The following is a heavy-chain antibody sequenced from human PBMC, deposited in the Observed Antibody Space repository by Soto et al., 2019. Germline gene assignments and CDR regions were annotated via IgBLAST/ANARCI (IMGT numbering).Heavy chain of an antibody. CDR2: INAGNGNT. Sequence: ASVKVSCKASGYTFTGYALHWVRQAPGQRLEWMGWINAGNGNTKYSQKFQGRVTITRDTSASTAYMELSSLRSEDTAVYYCARAVAVAADFDYWGQGTLVTVSS. CDR3: ARAVAVAADFDY. V-gene: IGHV1-3*01. CDR1: GYTFTGYA. J-gene: IGHJ4*02. D-gene: IGHD6-19*01.